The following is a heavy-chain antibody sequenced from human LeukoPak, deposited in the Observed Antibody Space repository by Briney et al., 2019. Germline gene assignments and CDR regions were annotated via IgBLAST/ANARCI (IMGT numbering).Heavy chain of an antibody. V-gene: IGHV4-4*02. CDR3: ARDQGDYDSSGYYRDAFDI. D-gene: IGHD3-22*01. Sequence: PSGTLSLTCAVSGGSISSSNWWSWVRQPPGKGLEWIGEIYHSGSTNYNPSLKSRVTISVDKSKNQFSLKLSSVTAADTAVYYCARDQGDYDSSGYYRDAFDIWGQGTMVTVSS. J-gene: IGHJ3*02. CDR1: GGSISSSNW. CDR2: IYHSGST.